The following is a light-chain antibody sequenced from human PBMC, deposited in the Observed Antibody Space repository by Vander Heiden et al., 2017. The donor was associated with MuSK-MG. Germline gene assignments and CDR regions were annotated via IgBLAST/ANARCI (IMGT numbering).Light chain of an antibody. Sequence: IVMTPSRATLPVSPGERATLSCRASPSVSSHLAWYQQKPGQAPRLPIYDASTRATGIPARFSGSGSGTEFTLTISSLQSEDFAVYYCQQYNNGPPMYTFGQGTKVEIK. CDR1: PSVSSH. J-gene: IGKJ2*01. CDR3: QQYNNGPPMYT. V-gene: IGKV3-15*01. CDR2: DAS.